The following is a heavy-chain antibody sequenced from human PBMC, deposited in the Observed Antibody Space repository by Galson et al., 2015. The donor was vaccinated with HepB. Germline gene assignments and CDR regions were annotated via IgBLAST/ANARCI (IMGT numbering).Heavy chain of an antibody. CDR3: ARVRGGDLLLYGGDLYYFDY. Sequence: SPRPSCAASGFTFSDYYMSWIPQAPGKGLEWVSYIRSSGSTIYYADSVQGRFTISRDNAKNSLYLQMNSLRAEDTAVYYCARVRGGDLLLYGGDLYYFDYWGQGTLVTVSS. CDR1: GFTFSDYY. J-gene: IGHJ4*02. D-gene: IGHD2-21*01. CDR2: IRSSGSTI. V-gene: IGHV3-11*01.